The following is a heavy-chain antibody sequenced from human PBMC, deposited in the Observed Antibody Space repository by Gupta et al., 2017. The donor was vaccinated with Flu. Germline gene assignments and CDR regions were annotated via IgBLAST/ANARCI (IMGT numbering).Heavy chain of an antibody. V-gene: IGHV3-64*01. CDR3: ARSNNYSWYPYSLDK. D-gene: IGHD6-13*01. CDR1: GFTFSNHG. CDR2: ISGNGGST. Sequence: EVKLVESGGGLVQPGGSRRLSCAASGFTFSNHGLHWVRQAPGKGLEYLSGISGNGGSTFHAPSVNGRFTISRDNSENTLYLQMGSLRPEDMAVYYCARSNNYSWYPYSLDKWGQGTLVTVSS. J-gene: IGHJ4*02.